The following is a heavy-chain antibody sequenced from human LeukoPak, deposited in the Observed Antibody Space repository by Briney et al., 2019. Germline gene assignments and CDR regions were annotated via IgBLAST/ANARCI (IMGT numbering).Heavy chain of an antibody. J-gene: IGHJ4*02. CDR2: IGAYNGNT. Sequence: TSVKVSCKASGYTFTSYGISWVRQAPGQGLEWMGWIGAYNGNTNYAQKLQGRVTMTTDTSTSTAYMELRSLRSDDTAVYYCARDRGWYLGLYYFDYWGQGTLVTVSS. V-gene: IGHV1-18*01. CDR1: GYTFTSYG. D-gene: IGHD6-19*01. CDR3: ARDRGWYLGLYYFDY.